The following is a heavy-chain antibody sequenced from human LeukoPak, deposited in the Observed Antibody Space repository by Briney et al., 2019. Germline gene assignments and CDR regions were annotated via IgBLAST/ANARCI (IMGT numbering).Heavy chain of an antibody. CDR2: INADGGRT. CDR1: GFTFDGYA. Sequence: GGSLRLSCVASGFTFDGYAMHWVRQAPGQGLEWVCLINADGGRTYYADSVNGRFTISRDNSKNSLYLQMNRLRSEDSAVYYCATWAFYHGMDVWGQGTTVIVSS. J-gene: IGHJ6*02. CDR3: ATWAFYHGMDV. V-gene: IGHV3-43*02. D-gene: IGHD2/OR15-2a*01.